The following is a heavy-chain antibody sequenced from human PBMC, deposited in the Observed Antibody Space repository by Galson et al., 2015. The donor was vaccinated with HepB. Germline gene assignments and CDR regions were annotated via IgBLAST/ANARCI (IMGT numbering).Heavy chain of an antibody. CDR3: ARSPLRFLDWLPYYDYYYMDV. V-gene: IGHV7-4-1*02. J-gene: IGHJ6*03. CDR2: MNTNTGKT. D-gene: IGHD3-3*01. Sequence: SVKVSCKASEYTFTDYVVNWVRQAPGQGLEWMGWMNTNTGKTTYAPGFAGRFVFSLDTSVTTAYLQISSLETDDTAVYYCARSPLRFLDWLPYYDYYYMDVWGEGTTVTVSS. CDR1: EYTFTDYV.